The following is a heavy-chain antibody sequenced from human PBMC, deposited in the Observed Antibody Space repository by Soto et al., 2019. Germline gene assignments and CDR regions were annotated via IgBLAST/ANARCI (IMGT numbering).Heavy chain of an antibody. Sequence: PGGSLRLSCAASGFPFSSYAMHWVRQAPGKGLEWVAVISYDGSNKYYADSVKGRFTISRDNSKNTLYLQMNSLRAEDTAVYYCARDTVSTSPVWGYSGPANWFDPWGQGTLVTVSS. CDR2: ISYDGSNK. D-gene: IGHD7-27*01. J-gene: IGHJ5*02. CDR1: GFPFSSYA. CDR3: ARDTVSTSPVWGYSGPANWFDP. V-gene: IGHV3-30-3*01.